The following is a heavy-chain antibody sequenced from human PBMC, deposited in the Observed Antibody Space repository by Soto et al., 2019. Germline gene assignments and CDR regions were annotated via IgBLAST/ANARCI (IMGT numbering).Heavy chain of an antibody. V-gene: IGHV3-30*18. CDR2: ISHDGSKR. Sequence: PGGSLRLSCTASGFVFNAHAMHWVRHAPGKGLEWVAIISHDGSKRFYADSVKGRFTISRDNSKNTLYLQMSSLRPEDTALYYCAKTATYVDGYDNTGYSSEDYWGHGTLVTVSS. J-gene: IGHJ4*01. CDR3: AKTATYVDGYDNTGYSSEDY. CDR1: GFVFNAHA. D-gene: IGHD3-22*01.